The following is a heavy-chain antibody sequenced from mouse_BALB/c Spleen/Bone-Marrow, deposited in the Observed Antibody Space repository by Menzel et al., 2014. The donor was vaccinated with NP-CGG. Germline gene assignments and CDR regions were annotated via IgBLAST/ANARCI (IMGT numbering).Heavy chain of an antibody. V-gene: IGHV5-17*02. D-gene: IGHD2-14*01. CDR2: ISSGSSTI. Sequence: EVMLVESGGGLVQPGGSRKLSCAASGFTFSSFGMHWVRQAPEKGLEWVAYISSGSSTIYYADTVKGRFTISRDNPKNTLFLQMTSLRSEDTAMYYCARGGIFAWFAYWGQGTLVTVSA. J-gene: IGHJ3*01. CDR1: GFTFSSFG. CDR3: ARGGIFAWFAY.